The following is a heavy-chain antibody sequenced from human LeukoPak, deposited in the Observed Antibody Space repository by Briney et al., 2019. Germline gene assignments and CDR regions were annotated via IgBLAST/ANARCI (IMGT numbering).Heavy chain of an antibody. Sequence: GGSLRLSCAASGFTFSSYSMNWVRQAPGKGLEWVSYISSSSTIYYADSVKGRFTISRDNAKNSLYLQMNSLRAEDTAVYYCARGGSYYNNWFDPWGQGTLVTVSS. V-gene: IGHV3-48*01. CDR2: ISSSSTI. D-gene: IGHD1-26*01. CDR1: GFTFSSYS. J-gene: IGHJ5*02. CDR3: ARGGSYYNNWFDP.